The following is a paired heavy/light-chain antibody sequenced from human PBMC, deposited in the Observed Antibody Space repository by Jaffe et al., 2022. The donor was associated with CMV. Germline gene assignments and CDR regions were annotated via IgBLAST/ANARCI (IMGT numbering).Heavy chain of an antibody. CDR3: TRDRGNTYGYHNWFDP. J-gene: IGHJ5*02. V-gene: IGHV3-74*01. Sequence: EVQLVESGGGLVQPGGSRRLSCAASGFTFSSYWMHWVRQVPGKGLMWVSGISSDGSTTNYADSVKGHFTISRDNAKNTLFLQMNSLRGEDTAIYYCTRDRGNTYGYHNWFDPWGQGTLVTVSS. D-gene: IGHD5-18*01. CDR1: GFTFSSYW. CDR2: ISSDGSTT.
Light chain of an antibody. J-gene: IGLJ1*01. CDR3: SSYTSSSTVDYV. CDR1: SIDIGGNYD. Sequence: QSALTQPASVSGSPGQSITISCTGTSIDIGGNYDVSWYQQHPGKAPKLIIYNVSNRPSGISNRFSASKSGNTASLTISGLQAEDEADYYCSSYTSSSTVDYVFGTGTKVTVL. CDR2: NVS. V-gene: IGLV2-14*03.